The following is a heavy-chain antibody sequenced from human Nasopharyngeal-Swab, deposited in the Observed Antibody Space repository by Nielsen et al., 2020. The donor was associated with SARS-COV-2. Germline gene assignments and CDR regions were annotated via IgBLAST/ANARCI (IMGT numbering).Heavy chain of an antibody. D-gene: IGHD3-22*01. V-gene: IGHV4-59*12. Sequence: SETLSLTCTVSGGSISSYYWSWIRQPPGKGLERIGSIYYSGSTYYNPSLKSRVTISVDTSKNQFSLKLSSVTAADTAVYYCARGGGSSGYYAPADYWGQGTLVTVSS. CDR1: GGSISSYY. J-gene: IGHJ4*02. CDR3: ARGGGSSGYYAPADY. CDR2: IYYSGST.